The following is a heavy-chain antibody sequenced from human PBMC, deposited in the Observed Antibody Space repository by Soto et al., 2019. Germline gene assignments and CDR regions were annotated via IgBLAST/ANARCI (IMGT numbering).Heavy chain of an antibody. CDR2: INHSGST. CDR1: GGSFSGYY. V-gene: IGHV4-34*01. Sequence: SETLSLTCAVYGGSFSGYYWSWIRQPPGKGLEWIGEINHSGSTNYNPSLKSRVTISVDTSKNQFSLKLSSVTAADTAVYYCARASRYYVFWSAYYTDYWGKGTLVTV. J-gene: IGHJ4*02. D-gene: IGHD3-3*01. CDR3: ARASRYYVFWSAYYTDY.